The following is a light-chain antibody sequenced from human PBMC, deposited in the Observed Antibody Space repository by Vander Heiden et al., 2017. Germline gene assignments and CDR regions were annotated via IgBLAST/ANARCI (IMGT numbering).Light chain of an antibody. J-gene: IGKJ2*01. V-gene: IGKV3-20*01. CDR1: QSVSSSY. CDR3: QHYESSPYT. Sequence: EIVLTQSPGTLSLSPGERATLSCRASQSVSSSYLAWYQQKPGQAPRLLIFGASSRATGIPDRFSGSGSGTDFTLTISRLEPEDFALYYCQHYESSPYTFGQGTKLGIK. CDR2: GAS.